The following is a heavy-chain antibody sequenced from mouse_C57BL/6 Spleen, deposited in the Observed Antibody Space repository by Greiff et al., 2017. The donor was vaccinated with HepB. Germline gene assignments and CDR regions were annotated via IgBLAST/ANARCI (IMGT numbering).Heavy chain of an antibody. D-gene: IGHD2-4*01. V-gene: IGHV1-22*01. Sequence: VQLQQSGPELVKPGASVKMSCKASGYTFTDYNMHWVKQSHGKSLEWIGYINPNNGGTSYNQKFKGKATLTVNKSSSTAYMELRSLTSEDSAVYYCARSLDDYDVGFAYWGQGTLVTVSA. J-gene: IGHJ3*01. CDR2: INPNNGGT. CDR1: GYTFTDYN. CDR3: ARSLDDYDVGFAY.